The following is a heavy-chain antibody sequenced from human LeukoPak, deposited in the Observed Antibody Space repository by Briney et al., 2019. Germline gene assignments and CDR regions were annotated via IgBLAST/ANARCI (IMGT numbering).Heavy chain of an antibody. D-gene: IGHD3-3*01. J-gene: IGHJ4*02. Sequence: SETLSLTCAVYGGSFSGYYWIWIRQPPGKGLEWIGEINHSGSTNYNPSLKSRVTISVNTSKNQFSLKLSSVTAADTAVYYCARWNYDFWSGYYSFDYWGQGTLVTVSS. CDR2: INHSGST. CDR1: GGSFSGYY. V-gene: IGHV4-34*01. CDR3: ARWNYDFWSGYYSFDY.